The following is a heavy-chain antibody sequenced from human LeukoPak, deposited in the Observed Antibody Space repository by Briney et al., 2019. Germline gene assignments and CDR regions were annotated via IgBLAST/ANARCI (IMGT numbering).Heavy chain of an antibody. Sequence: PGGSLRLSCAASGFTFSSYSMNWVRQAPGKGLEWVSYISSSSSYIYYADSVKGRFTISRDNAKNSLYLQMNRLRAEDTAVYYCARSITMIELDYWGQGTLVTVSS. D-gene: IGHD3-22*01. J-gene: IGHJ4*02. CDR3: ARSITMIELDY. V-gene: IGHV3-21*01. CDR2: ISSSSSYI. CDR1: GFTFSSYS.